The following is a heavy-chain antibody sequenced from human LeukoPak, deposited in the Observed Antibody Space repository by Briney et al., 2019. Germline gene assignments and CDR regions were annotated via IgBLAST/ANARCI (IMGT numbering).Heavy chain of an antibody. CDR1: GYTFTSYD. J-gene: IGHJ6*02. D-gene: IGHD1-26*01. V-gene: IGHV1-18*01. CDR2: ISAYNGNT. CDR3: ARARIVGATLLGYYYGMDV. Sequence: GASVKVSCKASGYTFTSYDINWVRQAPGQGLEWMGWISAYNGNTNYAQKLQGRVTMTTDTSTSTAYMELRSLRSDDTAVYYCARARIVGATLLGYYYGMDVWGQGTTVTVSS.